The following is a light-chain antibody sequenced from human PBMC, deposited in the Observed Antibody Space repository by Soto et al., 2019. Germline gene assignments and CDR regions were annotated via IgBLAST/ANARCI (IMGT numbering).Light chain of an antibody. CDR1: SSDVGGYNS. Sequence: QSALTQPASVSGSPGQSIAISCTGTSSDVGGYNSASWYQQPPGKAPKLLIYDVSNRPSGVSNRFSGSKSGNTASLTISGLQAEDEAAYYCSSYSKGGSYVFGTGTKLTVL. J-gene: IGLJ1*01. CDR2: DVS. CDR3: SSYSKGGSYV. V-gene: IGLV2-14*03.